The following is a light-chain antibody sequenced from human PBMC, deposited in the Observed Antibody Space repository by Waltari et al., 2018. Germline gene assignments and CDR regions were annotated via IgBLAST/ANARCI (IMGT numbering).Light chain of an antibody. V-gene: IGKV1-39*01. CDR1: QSFSGY. CDR3: QQTYSTSWT. Sequence: DIRMTQSPSSLSASIGDRVTITCRSSQSFSGYLNWYQQKPGKAPKVLIYAASSLQSGVPPRFSGSGSGTVFTLTINGLQPEDFATYYCQQTYSTSWTFGQGTKVEVK. J-gene: IGKJ1*01. CDR2: AAS.